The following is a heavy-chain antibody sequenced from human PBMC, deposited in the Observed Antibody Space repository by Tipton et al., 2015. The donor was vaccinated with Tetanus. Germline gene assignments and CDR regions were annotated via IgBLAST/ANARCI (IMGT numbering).Heavy chain of an antibody. CDR2: INTDNGNT. J-gene: IGHJ4*02. Sequence: QLVQSGAEVKKPGASVKVSCKASGYTFLNYGITWVRQAPGQGLEWMGWINTDNGNTNYAQKFQGRVTVTTDTSTTTAYMEPRSLRSDDTALYYCAREDYVTAVDYWGQGTLVTVSS. CDR1: GYTFLNYG. CDR3: AREDYVTAVDY. D-gene: IGHD2-21*02. V-gene: IGHV1-18*01.